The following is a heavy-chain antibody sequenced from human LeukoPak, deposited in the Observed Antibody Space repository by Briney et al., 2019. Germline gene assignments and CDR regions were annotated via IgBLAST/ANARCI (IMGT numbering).Heavy chain of an antibody. CDR3: AKDRSPYGSESYYTPDY. J-gene: IGHJ4*02. D-gene: IGHD3-10*01. CDR2: ISYDGSNK. CDR1: GFTFSSYG. V-gene: IGHV3-30*18. Sequence: PGGSLRLSCAASGFTFSSYGMHWVRQAPGKGLEWVAVISYDGSNKYYADSVKGRFTISRDNARNSLYLQMNSLRAEDTALYYCAKDRSPYGSESYYTPDYWGQGTLVTVSS.